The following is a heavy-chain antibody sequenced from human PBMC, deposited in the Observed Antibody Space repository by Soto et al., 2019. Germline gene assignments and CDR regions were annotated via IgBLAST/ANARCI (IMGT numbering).Heavy chain of an antibody. Sequence: SETLSLTCTVSGGSISSYYWSWIRQPPGKGLEWIGYIYYSGSTNYNPSLKSRVTISVDTSKNQFSLKLSSVTAADTAVYYCARRGVTTKFLPDYYYYYYMDVWGKGTTVTVSS. V-gene: IGHV4-59*01. CDR1: GGSISSYY. J-gene: IGHJ6*03. D-gene: IGHD4-17*01. CDR2: IYYSGST. CDR3: ARRGVTTKFLPDYYYYYYMDV.